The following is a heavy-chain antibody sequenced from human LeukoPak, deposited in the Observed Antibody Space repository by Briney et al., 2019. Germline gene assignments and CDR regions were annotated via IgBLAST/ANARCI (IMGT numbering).Heavy chain of an antibody. V-gene: IGHV4-39*07. D-gene: IGHD1-14*01. J-gene: IGHJ5*02. Sequence: SETLSLTCTVSGGYISSSSYYWGWISQPPGKGLEWIGSIYYSGSTYYNPSLKSRVTISVDTSKNQFSLRLSSVTAADTAVYYCARDGRWFDPWGQGTLVTVSS. CDR3: ARDGRWFDP. CDR2: IYYSGST. CDR1: GGYISSSSYY.